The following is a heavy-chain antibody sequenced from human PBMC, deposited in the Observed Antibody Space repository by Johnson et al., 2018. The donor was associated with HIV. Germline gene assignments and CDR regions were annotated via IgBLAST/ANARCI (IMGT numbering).Heavy chain of an antibody. D-gene: IGHD3-10*01. CDR3: ARPSDDYGSGRVDAFDI. CDR2: IVYDGSNK. CDR1: GFTFSSYA. Sequence: VQLVESGGGVVQPGRSLRLSCAASGFTFSSYAMHWVRQAPGKGLEWVAFIVYDGSNKYYADSVKGRFTISRDNSKNTLYLQMNSLRAEDTAVYYCARPSDDYGSGRVDAFDIWGQGTMVTVSS. V-gene: IGHV3-30-3*01. J-gene: IGHJ3*02.